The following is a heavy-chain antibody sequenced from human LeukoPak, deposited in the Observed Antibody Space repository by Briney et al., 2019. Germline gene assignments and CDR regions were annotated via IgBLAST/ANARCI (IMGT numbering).Heavy chain of an antibody. CDR2: ISGSNGIT. CDR3: AKSQLIGSYHPPGY. J-gene: IGHJ4*02. CDR1: GFTFSNYG. D-gene: IGHD3-10*01. Sequence: GSLRLSCAASGFTFSNYGMTWVRQAPGKGLHWVSSISGSNGITYYADSVKGRFTVSRDNSKNTLYLQMNSLRVEDTAAYYCAKSQLIGSYHPPGYWGQGTLVTVSS. V-gene: IGHV3-23*01.